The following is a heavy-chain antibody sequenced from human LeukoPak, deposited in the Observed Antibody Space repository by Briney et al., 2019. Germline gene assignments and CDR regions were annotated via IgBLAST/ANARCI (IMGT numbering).Heavy chain of an antibody. D-gene: IGHD4-17*01. CDR3: ARIGDYDIFDY. CDR2: INHSGST. V-gene: IGHV4-34*01. Sequence: SETLSLTCAVYGGSFSGYYWSWIRQPPGKGLEWIGEINHSGSTNYNPSLKSRVTISVDTSKNQFSLKLSSVTAADTAVYYCARIGDYDIFDYWGQGTLVTVSS. CDR1: GGSFSGYY. J-gene: IGHJ4*02.